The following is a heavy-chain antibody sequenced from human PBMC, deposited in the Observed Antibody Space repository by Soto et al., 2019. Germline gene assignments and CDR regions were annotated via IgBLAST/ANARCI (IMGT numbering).Heavy chain of an antibody. V-gene: IGHV3-7*05. Sequence: EVQLVESGGGLVQPGGSLRLSCAASGFTFSSYWMSWVRQAPGKGLEWVANIKQDGSEKYYVDSVKGRFTISRDNAKNSLYLQMNSLRAEDTAVYYCARDRGGIGWYYGMDVWGQGTTVTVSS. CDR1: GFTFSSYW. CDR2: IKQDGSEK. J-gene: IGHJ6*02. D-gene: IGHD2-15*01. CDR3: ARDRGGIGWYYGMDV.